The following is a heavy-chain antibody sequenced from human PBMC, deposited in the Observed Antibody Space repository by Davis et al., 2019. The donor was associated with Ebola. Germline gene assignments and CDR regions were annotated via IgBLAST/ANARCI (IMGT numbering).Heavy chain of an antibody. Sequence: ESLKISCAASGFTFSSYGMHWVRQAPGKGLEWIGEINHSGSTNYNPSLKSRVTISVDTSKNQFSLKLSSVTAADTAVYYCARGRSGGWGSYYYYYGMDVWGQGTTVTVSS. CDR2: INHSGST. CDR3: ARGRSGGWGSYYYYYGMDV. CDR1: GFTFSSYG. V-gene: IGHV4-34*01. D-gene: IGHD6-19*01. J-gene: IGHJ6*02.